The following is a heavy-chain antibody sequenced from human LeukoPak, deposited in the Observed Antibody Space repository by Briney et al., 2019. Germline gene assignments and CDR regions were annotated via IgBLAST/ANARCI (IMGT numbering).Heavy chain of an antibody. CDR2: ISYDGSNK. D-gene: IGHD6-13*01. CDR3: AKEGYSSSWYPPTTYYFDY. Sequence: PGGSLRLSCAASGFTFSSYAMHWVRQAPGKGLEWVAVISYDGSNKYYADSVKGRFTISRDNSKNTLYLQMNSLRAEDTAVHYCAKEGYSSSWYPPTTYYFDYWGQGTLVTVSS. V-gene: IGHV3-30-3*01. J-gene: IGHJ4*02. CDR1: GFTFSSYA.